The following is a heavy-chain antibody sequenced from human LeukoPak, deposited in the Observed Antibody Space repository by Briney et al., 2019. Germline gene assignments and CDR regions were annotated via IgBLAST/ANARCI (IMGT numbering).Heavy chain of an antibody. Sequence: ASVKVSCKASGYTFTSYGISWVRQAPGQGLEWMGWISAYNGNTNYAQKLQGRVTITRNTSISTAYMELSSLRSGDTAVYYCARDLKGYSDSSGYLPLGYWGQGTLVTVSS. V-gene: IGHV1-18*01. CDR3: ARDLKGYSDSSGYLPLGY. CDR2: ISAYNGNT. CDR1: GYTFTSYG. D-gene: IGHD3-22*01. J-gene: IGHJ4*02.